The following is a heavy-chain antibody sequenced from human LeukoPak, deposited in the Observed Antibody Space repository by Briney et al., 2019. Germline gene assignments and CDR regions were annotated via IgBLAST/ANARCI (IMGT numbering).Heavy chain of an antibody. Sequence: PSETLSLTCTVSGGSISSSSYYWSWIRQPPGKGLEWIGEINHSGSTNYNPSLKSRVTISVDTSKNQFSLKLSSVTAADTAVYYCARSGRDVVVVAATRNWFDPWGQGTLVTVSS. CDR2: INHSGST. J-gene: IGHJ5*02. CDR3: ARSGRDVVVVAATRNWFDP. V-gene: IGHV4-39*07. D-gene: IGHD2-15*01. CDR1: GGSISSSSYY.